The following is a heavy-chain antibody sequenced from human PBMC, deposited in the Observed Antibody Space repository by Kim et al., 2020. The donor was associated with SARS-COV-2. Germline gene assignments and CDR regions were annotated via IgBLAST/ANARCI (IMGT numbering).Heavy chain of an antibody. D-gene: IGHD2-8*01. CDR3: ARDSNSFNPMVP. V-gene: IGHV3-11*05. Sequence: GGSLRLSCAASGFTFSDYYMSWIRQAPGKGLEWVSYISSSSSYTNYADSVKGRFTISRDNAKNSLYLQMNSLRAEDTAVYYCARDSNSFNPMVPWGQGTLVTVSS. CDR1: GFTFSDYY. CDR2: ISSSSSYT. J-gene: IGHJ5*02.